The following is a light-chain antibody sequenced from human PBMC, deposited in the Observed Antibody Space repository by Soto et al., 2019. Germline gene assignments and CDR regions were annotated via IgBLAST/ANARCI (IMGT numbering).Light chain of an antibody. CDR3: QQYLTYPVT. CDR2: KAS. V-gene: IGKV1-5*03. J-gene: IGKJ2*01. CDR1: QSISRW. Sequence: DTQMTQTPSTLSASLGDRVTITCRASQSISRWLAWVQQIPGKAPNLLIYKASNLESGVPSRFSGSGSGTEFTLNISSMHTDDCANYYCQQYLTYPVTFGQGTKMEIK.